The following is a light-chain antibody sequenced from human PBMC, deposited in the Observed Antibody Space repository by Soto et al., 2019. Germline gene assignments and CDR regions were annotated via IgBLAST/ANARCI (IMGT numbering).Light chain of an antibody. CDR3: RQTYSGPLT. V-gene: IGKV1-39*01. CDR1: QSISSY. J-gene: IGKJ4*01. CDR2: AAS. Sequence: DIQMTQSPSSLSASVGDRVTITCRASQSISSYLNWYQQKPGKAPKLLIYAASSLQSGVPSRFSGIGSGTDFTLSISSLQPEDFATYYCRQTYSGPLTFGGGTKVDIK.